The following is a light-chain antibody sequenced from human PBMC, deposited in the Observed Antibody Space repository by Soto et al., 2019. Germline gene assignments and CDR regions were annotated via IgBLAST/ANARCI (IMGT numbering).Light chain of an antibody. Sequence: EIVMTQSPATLSVSPGETATLSCRASQSARSNVAWYQQRPGQAPRLLIYAASIRAAGTPARFSGSGSGTDFPITISSLQSEDFAVYYCQEYNNWPSLTFGGGTKVEIK. CDR1: QSARSN. CDR2: AAS. CDR3: QEYNNWPSLT. J-gene: IGKJ4*01. V-gene: IGKV3-15*01.